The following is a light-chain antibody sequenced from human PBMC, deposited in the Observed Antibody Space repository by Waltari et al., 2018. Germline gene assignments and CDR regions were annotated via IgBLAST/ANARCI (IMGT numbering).Light chain of an antibody. CDR3: QQRRRWPLT. V-gene: IGKV3-11*01. CDR2: DTS. J-gene: IGKJ4*01. CDR1: QTVDTY. Sequence: EIVLTQSPATLSLSPGERATLSCRASQTVDTYLAWYQQRPGQAPRLLIYDTSNRATGITDSCSGSGSETDFTLTISSLEPEDFAVYYCQQRRRWPLTFGGGSKVEI.